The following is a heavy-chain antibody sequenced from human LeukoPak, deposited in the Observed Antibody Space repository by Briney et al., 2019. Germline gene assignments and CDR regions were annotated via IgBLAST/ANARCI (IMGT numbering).Heavy chain of an antibody. CDR2: INHSGST. D-gene: IGHD3-3*01. CDR3: ARGTSNYDFWSGYYQLNWFDP. Sequence: NASETLSLTCAVYGGSFSGYYWSWIRQPPGKGLEWIGEINHSGSTNYNPSLKSRVTISVDTSKNQFSLKLSSVTAADTAVYYCARGTSNYDFWSGYYQLNWFDPWGQGTLVTVSS. J-gene: IGHJ5*02. CDR1: GGSFSGYY. V-gene: IGHV4-34*01.